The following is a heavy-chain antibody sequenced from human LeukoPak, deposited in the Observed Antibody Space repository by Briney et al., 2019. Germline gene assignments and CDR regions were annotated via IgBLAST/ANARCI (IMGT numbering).Heavy chain of an antibody. CDR1: GYSFTSYW. V-gene: IGHV5-51*01. D-gene: IGHD3-9*01. J-gene: IGHJ6*02. Sequence: GESLKISCKGSGYSFTSYWIGWVRQMPGKGLEWMGIIYPGDSDTRYSPSFQGQVTISADKSISTAYLQWSSLKASDTAMYYCARHGYYDILTGPKLPYYYYGMDVWGQGTTVTVSS. CDR3: ARHGYYDILTGPKLPYYYYGMDV. CDR2: IYPGDSDT.